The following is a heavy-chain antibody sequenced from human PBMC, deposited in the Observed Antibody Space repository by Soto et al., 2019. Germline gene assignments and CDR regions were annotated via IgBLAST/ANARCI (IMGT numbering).Heavy chain of an antibody. J-gene: IGHJ6*02. Sequence: SVKVSCKASGGTFSSYAISWVRQAPGQGLEWMGEIIPIFGTANYAQKFQGRVTITADKSTSTAYMELSSLRSEDTAVYYCARDREEQWLASSYYYGMDVWGQGTTVTVSS. CDR2: IIPIFGTA. V-gene: IGHV1-69*06. CDR1: GGTFSSYA. CDR3: ARDREEQWLASSYYYGMDV. D-gene: IGHD6-19*01.